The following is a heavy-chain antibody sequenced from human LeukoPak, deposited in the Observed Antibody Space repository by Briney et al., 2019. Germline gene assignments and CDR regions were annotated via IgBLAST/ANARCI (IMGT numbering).Heavy chain of an antibody. CDR3: ARGQYKRDY. Sequence: SETLSLTCAVYGGSFSGYFWSWIRQPPGKGLEWIGDVHHGGRTYYNPSLKSRVPISVDTSKNQFSLNLRSVTAADTAVYYCARGQYKRDYWGQGTLVTVSS. J-gene: IGHJ4*02. CDR1: GGSFSGYF. CDR2: VHHGGRT. V-gene: IGHV4-34*01. D-gene: IGHD1-14*01.